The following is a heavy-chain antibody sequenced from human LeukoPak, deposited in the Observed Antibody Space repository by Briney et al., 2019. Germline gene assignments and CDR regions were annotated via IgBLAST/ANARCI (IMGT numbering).Heavy chain of an antibody. CDR2: ISSNGVNT. D-gene: IGHD3-16*01. Sequence: ASVKVSCKASGYTFTGYYMHWVRQAPGKGLEYVSSISSNGVNTYYANSVKGRFTISRDNSKNTLYFQMGSLRAEDMAVYYCARASYTTTWHHLGSWGQGTLVTVSS. CDR3: ARASYTTTWHHLGS. V-gene: IGHV3-64*01. J-gene: IGHJ4*02. CDR1: GYTFTGYY.